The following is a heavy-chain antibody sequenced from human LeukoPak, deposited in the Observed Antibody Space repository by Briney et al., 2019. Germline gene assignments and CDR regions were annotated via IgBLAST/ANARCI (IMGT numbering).Heavy chain of an antibody. Sequence: PSQTLSLTCTVSGDSVSSGDYYWSWVRQPPGKGLEWIGYIYYSGSTNYNPSLKSRVTISVDTSKNQFSLKLSSVTAADTAVYYCARARDAAAADYWGQGTLVTVSS. V-gene: IGHV4-61*08. CDR3: ARARDAAAADY. CDR1: GDSVSSGDYY. CDR2: IYYSGST. D-gene: IGHD6-13*01. J-gene: IGHJ4*02.